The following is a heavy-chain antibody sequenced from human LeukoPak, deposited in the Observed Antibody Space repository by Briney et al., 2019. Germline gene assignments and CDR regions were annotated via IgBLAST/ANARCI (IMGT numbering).Heavy chain of an antibody. V-gene: IGHV5-51*01. CDR1: GYSFTTYW. CDR3: ATTTVTTGSPFDY. D-gene: IGHD4-11*01. CDR2: IYPNDSDT. J-gene: IGHJ4*02. Sequence: GESLKISCKSSGYSFTTYWIGWVRQMPGKGLEWMGIIYPNDSDTRYSPSFQGQVTISADKSISTAYLQWSSLKASDTAMYYCATTTVTTGSPFDYWGQGTLVTVSS.